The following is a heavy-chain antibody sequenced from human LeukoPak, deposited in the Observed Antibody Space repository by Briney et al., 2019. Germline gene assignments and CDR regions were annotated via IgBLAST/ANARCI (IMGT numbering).Heavy chain of an antibody. CDR3: AKESSGYSTDHFDP. CDR1: GFPFSSYA. J-gene: IGHJ5*02. CDR2: ISGSGGST. D-gene: IGHD3-3*01. V-gene: IGHV3-23*01. Sequence: GGSLRLSCAASGFPFSSYAMSWVRQAPGKGLEWVSAISGSGGSTYYADSVKGRFTVSRDNSKTTLYLQMNSLRAEDTAVYYCAKESSGYSTDHFDPWGQGTLVTVSS.